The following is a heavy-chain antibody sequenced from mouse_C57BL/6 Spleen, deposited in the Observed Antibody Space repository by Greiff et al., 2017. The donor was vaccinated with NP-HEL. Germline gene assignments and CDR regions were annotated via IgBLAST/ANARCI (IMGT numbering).Heavy chain of an antibody. J-gene: IGHJ2*01. CDR1: GYTFTSYW. V-gene: IGHV1-69*01. CDR3: ARRYYYYRFDY. Sequence: QVQLQQSGAELVMPGASVKLSCKASGYTFTSYWMHWVKQRPGQGLEWIGEIDPSDSYTNYNQKFKGKSTLTVDKSSSTAYMQLSSLTSEDSAVYYCARRYYYYRFDYWGQGTTLTVSS. CDR2: IDPSDSYT. D-gene: IGHD1-1*01.